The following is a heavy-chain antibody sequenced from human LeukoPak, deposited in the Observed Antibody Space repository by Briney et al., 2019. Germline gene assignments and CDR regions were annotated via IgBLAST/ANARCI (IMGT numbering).Heavy chain of an antibody. V-gene: IGHV1-8*01. CDR1: GYTFTSYD. CDR3: AREVSGSSSWVYGMDV. D-gene: IGHD6-13*01. CDR2: MNPNSGNT. Sequence: ASVKVSCEASGYTFTSYDINWVRQATGQGLEWMGWMNPNSGNTGYAQKFQGRVTMTRNTSISTAYMELSSLRSEDTAVYYCAREVSGSSSWVYGMDVWGQGTTVTVSS. J-gene: IGHJ6*02.